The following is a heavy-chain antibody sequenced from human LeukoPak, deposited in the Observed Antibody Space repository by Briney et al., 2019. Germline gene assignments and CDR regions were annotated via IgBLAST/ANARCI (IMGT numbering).Heavy chain of an antibody. CDR2: IYSGGTT. V-gene: IGHV3-66*01. Sequence: GGSLRLSCAASGFKVNDKYMSWVRQAPGKGLEWVSAIYSGGTTYYADSVEGRFTMSRDNSKNTVYLQMNSLRVEDTAVYYCAREYYYDSGAWGQGTMVTVSS. CDR1: GFKVNDKY. CDR3: AREYYYDSGA. D-gene: IGHD3-10*01. J-gene: IGHJ3*01.